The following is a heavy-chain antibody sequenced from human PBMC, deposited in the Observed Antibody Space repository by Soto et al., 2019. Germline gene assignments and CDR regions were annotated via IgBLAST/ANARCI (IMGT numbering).Heavy chain of an antibody. V-gene: IGHV5-51*01. CDR2: IYPGDSDT. CDR3: ARRGRDSSGYLVIVGDVAFDI. D-gene: IGHD3-22*01. CDR1: GYSFTSYW. Sequence: PGESLKISCKGSGYSFTSYWIGWVRQMPGKGLEWMGIIYPGDSDTRYSPSFQGQVTISADKSISTAYLQWSSLKASDTAMYYCARRGRDSSGYLVIVGDVAFDIWGQGTMVTVSS. J-gene: IGHJ3*02.